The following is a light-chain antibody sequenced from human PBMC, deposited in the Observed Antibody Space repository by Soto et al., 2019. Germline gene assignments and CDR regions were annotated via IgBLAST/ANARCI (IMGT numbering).Light chain of an antibody. J-gene: IGKJ5*01. CDR3: QQYNSYSIT. V-gene: IGKV1-5*03. CDR2: KAS. CDR1: QSISSY. Sequence: DIQMTQSPSSLSASVGDRVTTTCRASQSISSYLNWYQQKPGKAPKLLIYKASSLESGVPSRFSGSGSGTEFTLTISSLQPDDFATYYCQQYNSYSITFGQGTRLEIK.